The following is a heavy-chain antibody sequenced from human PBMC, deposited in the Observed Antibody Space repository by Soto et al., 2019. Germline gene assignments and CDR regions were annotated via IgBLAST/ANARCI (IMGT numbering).Heavy chain of an antibody. D-gene: IGHD3-22*01. CDR3: AKYQPMTQPRPYFDN. Sequence: EVQLLESGGDLIQPGGSLRLSCAASGFTFSSYAMSWVRQAPGKGLGWVSAISSSGGSTFYADSVNGRFTISRDNSRNTLYLQMNSLRAEDTAIYYCAKYQPMTQPRPYFDNWGQGTLVTVSS. J-gene: IGHJ4*02. V-gene: IGHV3-23*01. CDR1: GFTFSSYA. CDR2: ISSSGGST.